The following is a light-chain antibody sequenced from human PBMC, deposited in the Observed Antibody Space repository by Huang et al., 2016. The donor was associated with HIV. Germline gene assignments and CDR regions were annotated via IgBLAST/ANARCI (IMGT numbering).Light chain of an antibody. CDR2: DIS. Sequence: EIVLTQSPATLSLSPGESATLSCRASQSVRTYLAWYQQKPGQAPRLLIYDISNRATGIPPRFSGSGSGTDFTLTISSLEPEDFAVYYCQQRSNWPLTFGQGTRLEI. J-gene: IGKJ5*01. CDR1: QSVRTY. V-gene: IGKV3-11*01. CDR3: QQRSNWPLT.